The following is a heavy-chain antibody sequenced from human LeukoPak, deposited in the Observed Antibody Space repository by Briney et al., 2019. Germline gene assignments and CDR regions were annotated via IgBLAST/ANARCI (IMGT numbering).Heavy chain of an antibody. Sequence: GRSLRLSCAASGFTFSNYNFYWVRQAPGKGLEWVSSISSTSSYIYYADSMKGRFTISRDNAKNSLYLQMNSLRAEDTAVYYCARALWSGPVYYGMDVWGQGTTVTVSS. CDR1: GFTFSNYN. J-gene: IGHJ6*02. CDR2: ISSTSSYI. V-gene: IGHV3-21*01. CDR3: ARALWSGPVYYGMDV. D-gene: IGHD3-10*01.